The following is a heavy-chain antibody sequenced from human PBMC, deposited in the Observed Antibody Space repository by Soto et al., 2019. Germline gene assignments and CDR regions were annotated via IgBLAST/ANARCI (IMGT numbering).Heavy chain of an antibody. CDR1: GLTLSSNA. J-gene: IGHJ4*02. CDR2: ISGSGGRT. V-gene: IGHV3-23*01. D-gene: IGHD1-26*01. CDR3: TVVGATSDGFRY. Sequence: GGSLRLSCAASGLTLSSNAMSWVRQAPGKGLEWVSAISGSGGRTYYADSVKGRFTISRDNSKNTVYLRMNGLKADDSAVYYCTVVGATSDGFRYWGQGSQVTVS.